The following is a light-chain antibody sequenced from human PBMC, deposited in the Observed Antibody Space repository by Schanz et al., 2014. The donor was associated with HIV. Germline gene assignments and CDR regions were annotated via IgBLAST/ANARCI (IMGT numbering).Light chain of an antibody. J-gene: IGLJ2*01. V-gene: IGLV2-23*02. CDR1: SSDLGVYNF. Sequence: QSALTQPASVSGSPGQSITISCSGTSSDLGVYNFLSWYQQHPGKAPKLMIFEVSKRPSGISDRFSGSKSGNTASLTISGLQSDDEADYFCCSFAGSNSLLFGGGTKLTVL. CDR2: EVS. CDR3: CSFAGSNSLL.